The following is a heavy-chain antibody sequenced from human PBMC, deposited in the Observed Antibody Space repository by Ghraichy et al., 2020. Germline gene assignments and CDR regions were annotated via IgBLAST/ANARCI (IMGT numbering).Heavy chain of an antibody. CDR2: IYYNGNT. CDR3: ARGLNSGHYYYYYYMDV. V-gene: IGHV4-59*01. CDR1: GGSISSYY. D-gene: IGHD1-26*01. J-gene: IGHJ6*03. Sequence: GSLRLSCTVSGGSISSYYWHWIRQPPGRGLEWIWYIYYNGNTNYNPSLKSRVTITKDTSNNQFSLRLSSVTAADTAVYYCARGLNSGHYYYYYYMDVGGKGSTVTVSS.